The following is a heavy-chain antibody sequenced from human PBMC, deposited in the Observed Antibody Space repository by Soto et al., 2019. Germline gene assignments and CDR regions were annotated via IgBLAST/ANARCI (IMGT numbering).Heavy chain of an antibody. CDR3: TIGGCRPTGRLYYHALDV. CDR1: SFTFNHYI. V-gene: IGHV3-30*04. J-gene: IGHJ6*02. Sequence: PWGSLRLSCSPSSFTFNHYIMRCIRHAPGKWMNWVAAISSGGSSTYYAESLKGRFTISRDNSKSTMYLQMDSLRSGDTAVYYCTIGGCRPTGRLYYHALDVWCRGTTGTVSS. D-gene: IGHD3-10*01. CDR2: ISSGGSST.